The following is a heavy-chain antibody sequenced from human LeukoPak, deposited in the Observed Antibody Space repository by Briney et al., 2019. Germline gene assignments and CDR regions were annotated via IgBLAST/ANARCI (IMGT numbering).Heavy chain of an antibody. CDR2: INPNSGGT. CDR3: ARETVPAIAAPRGLNY. D-gene: IGHD6-13*01. Sequence: ASVKVSCTASGYTFTGYYMHWVRQAPGQGLEWMGWINPNSGGTNYAQKLQGRVTMTRDTSISTAYMELSRLRSDDTAVYYCARETVPAIAAPRGLNYWGQGTLVTVSS. CDR1: GYTFTGYY. V-gene: IGHV1-2*02. J-gene: IGHJ4*02.